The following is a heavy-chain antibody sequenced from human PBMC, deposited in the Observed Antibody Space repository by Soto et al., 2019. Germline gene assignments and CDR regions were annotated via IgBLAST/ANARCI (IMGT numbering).Heavy chain of an antibody. CDR2: IYPGDSDT. J-gene: IGHJ3*02. D-gene: IGHD3-9*01. V-gene: IGHV5-51*01. Sequence: GESLKISCKGSGYSFTSYWIGWVRQMPGKGLEWMGIIYPGDSDTRYSPSFQGQVTISADKSISTAYLQWSSLKASDTAMYYCARGDILTGYYNLRSDAFDIWGQGTMVTVSS. CDR1: GYSFTSYW. CDR3: ARGDILTGYYNLRSDAFDI.